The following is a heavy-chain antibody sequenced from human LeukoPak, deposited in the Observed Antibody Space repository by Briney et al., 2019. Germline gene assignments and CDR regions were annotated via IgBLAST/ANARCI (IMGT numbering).Heavy chain of an antibody. CDR3: AKEFWYSSSWYGTNYYYYYGMDV. V-gene: IGHV3-30*18. D-gene: IGHD6-13*01. Sequence: PGRSLRLSCAASGFTFSSYGMHWVRQAPGKGLEWVAVISYDGSNKYYADSVKGRFTISRDNSKNTLYLQMNSLRAEDTAVYYCAKEFWYSSSWYGTNYYYYYGMDVWGQGTTVTVSS. J-gene: IGHJ6*02. CDR1: GFTFSSYG. CDR2: ISYDGSNK.